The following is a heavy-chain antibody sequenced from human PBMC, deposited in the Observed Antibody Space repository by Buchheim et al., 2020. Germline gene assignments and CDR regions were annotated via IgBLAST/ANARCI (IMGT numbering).Heavy chain of an antibody. CDR3: ARSGELINYFGP. D-gene: IGHD1-7*01. J-gene: IGHJ5*02. CDR2: IYPGDSAT. CDR1: GYNFSNYW. V-gene: IGHV5-51*03. Sequence: EVQLVQSGGEVKKPGESLKIACQGFGYNFSNYWLGWVRQMPGKGLEWMGVIYPGDSATRYSPSFQGQVTMSVDKSTRTAYPQWSSLKASDTAMYYCARSGELINYFGPWVQGTL.